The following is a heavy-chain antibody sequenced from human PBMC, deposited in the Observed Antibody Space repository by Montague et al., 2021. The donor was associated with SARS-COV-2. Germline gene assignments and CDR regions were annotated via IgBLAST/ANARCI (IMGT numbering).Heavy chain of an antibody. CDR3: EKHRQFSDWFDP. CDR1: GDSISDSFYL. J-gene: IGHJ5*02. Sequence: SETLSLTCAVSGDSISDSFYLWAWIRQPPGEGLEFVGTTSSSGPTSSSPSLRGRVTISVDTTNNPFSLKMTSVTAADTALYYCEKHRQFSDWFDPWGQGTLVTVSS. D-gene: IGHD2/OR15-2a*01. CDR2: TSSSGPT. V-gene: IGHV4-39*01.